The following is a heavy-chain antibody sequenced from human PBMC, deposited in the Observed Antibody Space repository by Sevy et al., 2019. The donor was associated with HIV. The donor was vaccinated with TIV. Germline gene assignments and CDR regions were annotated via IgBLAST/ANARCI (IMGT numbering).Heavy chain of an antibody. Sequence: GGSLRLSCAASGFTFSSYAMHWVRQAPGKGLEWVAVISYDGSNKYYADSVKGRFTISRDNSKNTLYLQMNSLRAEDTAVLYCSGEMDSSCWDSDALDVWGQGTMVTVSS. CDR3: SGEMDSSCWDSDALDV. V-gene: IGHV3-30-3*01. J-gene: IGHJ3*01. D-gene: IGHD6-19*01. CDR1: GFTFSSYA. CDR2: ISYDGSNK.